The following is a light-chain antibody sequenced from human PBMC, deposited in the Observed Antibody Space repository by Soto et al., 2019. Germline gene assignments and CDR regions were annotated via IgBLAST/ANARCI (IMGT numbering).Light chain of an antibody. CDR2: YAS. J-gene: IGKJ3*01. Sequence: DIVMTQSPATLSVSPGERATLSCRASRTVSNNLAWYQQKPGQAPRLLIFYASTRATGIPDRFSGSGSEKEFTLTISSLQSEDSAVYYCQQYNNWPPVATFGPGTKVDIK. CDR1: RTVSNN. V-gene: IGKV3-15*01. CDR3: QQYNNWPPVAT.